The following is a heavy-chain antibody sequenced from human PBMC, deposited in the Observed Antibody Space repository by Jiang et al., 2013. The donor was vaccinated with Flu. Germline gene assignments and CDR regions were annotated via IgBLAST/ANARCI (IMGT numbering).Heavy chain of an antibody. Sequence: SSYAMSWVRQAPGKGPDWVSGISASDDITYYADSVKGRFTISRDNSKNTLYLQMNSLRAEDTAVYYCAKPDYGGNFNWYFDVWGRGTLVTVSS. CDR2: ISASDDIT. D-gene: IGHD4-23*01. J-gene: IGHJ2*01. CDR1: SSYA. CDR3: AKPDYGGNFNWYFDV. V-gene: IGHV3-23*01.